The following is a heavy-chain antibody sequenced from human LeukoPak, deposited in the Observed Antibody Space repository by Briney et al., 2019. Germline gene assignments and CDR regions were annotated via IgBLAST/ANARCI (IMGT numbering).Heavy chain of an antibody. Sequence: ASVKVSCKASGYTFTGYYMHWVRQAHGQGLEWMGWINPNSGGTNYAQKFQGRVTMTRDTSISTAYMELSRLRSDDTAVYYCARESLYSGSYYYYGMDVWGQGTTVTVSS. CDR2: INPNSGGT. CDR3: ARESLYSGSYYYYGMDV. CDR1: GYTFTGYY. V-gene: IGHV1-2*02. D-gene: IGHD1-26*01. J-gene: IGHJ6*02.